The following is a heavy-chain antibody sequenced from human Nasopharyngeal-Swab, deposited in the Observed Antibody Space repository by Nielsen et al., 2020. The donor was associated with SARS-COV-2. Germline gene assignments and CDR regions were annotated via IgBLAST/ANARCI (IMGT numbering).Heavy chain of an antibody. Sequence: ASLNISCAASGFTFSSYWLSWGRQAPGKGLEWVANIKQDGSEKYSVDSVKGRFTISRDNAKNSLYLQMNSLRAEDTAVYYCARDCPQPCYGDDYWGQGTLVTVSS. J-gene: IGHJ4*02. CDR2: IKQDGSEK. D-gene: IGHD2-2*01. CDR3: ARDCPQPCYGDDY. V-gene: IGHV3-7*01. CDR1: GFTFSSYW.